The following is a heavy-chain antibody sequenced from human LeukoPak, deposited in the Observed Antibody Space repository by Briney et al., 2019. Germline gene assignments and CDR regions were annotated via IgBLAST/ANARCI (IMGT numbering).Heavy chain of an antibody. Sequence: GGSLRLSCAASGFAFGSYSINLVRQAPGKGLEWVSSITSRGTYIYYADSAKGRFTISRDNAQNSLYLQMNSLRAEDTAVYYCARVLLGATTINYYYYYMDVWGKGTTVTVSS. J-gene: IGHJ6*03. CDR1: GFAFGSYS. CDR3: ARVLLGATTINYYYYYMDV. D-gene: IGHD1-26*01. V-gene: IGHV3-21*01. CDR2: ITSRGTYI.